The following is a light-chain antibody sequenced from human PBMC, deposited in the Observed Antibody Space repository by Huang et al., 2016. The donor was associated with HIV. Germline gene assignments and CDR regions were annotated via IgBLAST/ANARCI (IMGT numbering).Light chain of an antibody. Sequence: DIQMTQTPPSLSASVGDRVTITCRTNQSIDSYLHWYQQKPGEAPKLLIHSASTLQGGVPSRFSGSGSETDFALTINSLQPEDLGTYYCQQTHSSARAFGQGTKVEIK. J-gene: IGKJ1*01. CDR2: SAS. CDR1: QSIDSY. V-gene: IGKV1-39*01. CDR3: QQTHSSARA.